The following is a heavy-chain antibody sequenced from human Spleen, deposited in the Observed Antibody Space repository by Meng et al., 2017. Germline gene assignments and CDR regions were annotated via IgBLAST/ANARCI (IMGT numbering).Heavy chain of an antibody. CDR1: GYTFTDYY. CDR3: ARSRITMVRGIDY. Sequence: ASVKVSCKASGYTFTDYYIHWVRQAPGQGLEWMGRINPNSGGTNYAQKFQGRVTMTRDTSITTAYVELTRLRSDDTAVYSCARSRITMVRGIDYWGQGTLVTVSS. CDR2: INPNSGGT. V-gene: IGHV1-2*06. D-gene: IGHD3-10*01. J-gene: IGHJ4*02.